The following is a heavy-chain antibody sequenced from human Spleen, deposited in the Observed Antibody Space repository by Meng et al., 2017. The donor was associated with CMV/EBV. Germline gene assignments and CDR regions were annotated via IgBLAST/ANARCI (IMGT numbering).Heavy chain of an antibody. CDR2: ISSSSSYI. D-gene: IGHD2-2*01. V-gene: IGHV3-21*01. CDR3: ASRGGRYCSSTSCQGAFDI. CDR1: GFTFSSYS. Sequence: GESLKISCAASGFTFSSYSMNWVRQAPGKGLEWVSSISSSSSYIYYADSVKGRFTISRDNAKNSLYLQMNSLRAEDTAVYYCASRGGRYCSSTSCQGAFDIWGQGTMVTVSS. J-gene: IGHJ3*02.